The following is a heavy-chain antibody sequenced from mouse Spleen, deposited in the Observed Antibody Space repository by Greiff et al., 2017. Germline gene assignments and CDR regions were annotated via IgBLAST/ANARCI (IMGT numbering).Heavy chain of an antibody. J-gene: IGHJ3*01. CDR2: INPSTGGT. CDR3: ARLFYYGSWFAY. CDR1: GYSFTGYY. Sequence: VQLKQSGPELVKPGASVKISCKASGYSFTGYYMNWVKQSPEKSLEWIGEINPSTGGTTYNQKFKAKATLTVDKSSSTAYMQLKSLTSEDSAVYYCARLFYYGSWFAYWGQGTLVTVSA. D-gene: IGHD1-1*01. V-gene: IGHV1-42*01.